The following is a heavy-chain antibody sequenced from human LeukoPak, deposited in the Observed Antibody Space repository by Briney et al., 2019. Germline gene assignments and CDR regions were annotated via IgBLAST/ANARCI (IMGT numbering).Heavy chain of an antibody. D-gene: IGHD5-12*01. CDR3: ARDLATIDGIAWYYFEN. V-gene: IGHV1-2*02. CDR1: GYTFTDHY. J-gene: IGHJ4*02. CDR2: INPNTGGT. Sequence: ALVKVSCKASGYTFTDHYIHWVRQAPGQGFEWMGWINPNTGGTDYAQRFQDRIAISTYTSISTVYMELSSLSSDDTALYYCARDLATIDGIAWYYFENWGQETLVTVS.